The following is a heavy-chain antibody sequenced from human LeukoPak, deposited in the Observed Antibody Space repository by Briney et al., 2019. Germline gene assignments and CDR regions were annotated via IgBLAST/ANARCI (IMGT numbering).Heavy chain of an antibody. CDR1: GGSISXXXXX. CDR3: AILVTXXXAFDI. J-gene: IGHJ3*02. V-gene: IGHV4-30-4*01. Sequence: LTCTVSGGSISXXXXXWSXXXXXXXKXXEXIGYIYYSGSTYYNPSLKSRVTISVDTSKNQFSLKLSSVTAADTAVYYCAILVTXXXAFDIWGQGTMXXXSS. CDR2: IYYSGST. D-gene: IGHD3-9*01.